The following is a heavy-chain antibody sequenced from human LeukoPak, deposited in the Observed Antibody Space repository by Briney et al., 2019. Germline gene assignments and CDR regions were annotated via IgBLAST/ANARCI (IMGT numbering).Heavy chain of an antibody. J-gene: IGHJ4*02. CDR3: ARHRSGWLQSSFDY. D-gene: IGHD5-24*01. V-gene: IGHV4-34*01. Sequence: PSETLSLTCAVYGGSLGGYSWSWIRQPPGKGLEWIGEINHSGSTNYNPSLKSRVTISVDTSKNQFSLKLSSVTAADTAVYYCARHRSGWLQSSFDYWGQGTLVTVSS. CDR1: GGSLGGYS. CDR2: INHSGST.